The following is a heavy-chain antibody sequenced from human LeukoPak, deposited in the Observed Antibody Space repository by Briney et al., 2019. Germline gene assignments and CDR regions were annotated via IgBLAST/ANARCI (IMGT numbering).Heavy chain of an antibody. CDR1: GGSISSSSYY. V-gene: IGHV4-39*07. J-gene: IGHJ1*01. Sequence: KASETLSLTCTVSGGSISSSSYYWGWIRQPPGKGLEWIGSIYYSGSTYYNPSLKSRVTISVDTSKNQFSLKLSSVTAADTAVYYCARGHRDGYSGRLPFRHWGQGTLVTVSS. D-gene: IGHD5-24*01. CDR2: IYYSGST. CDR3: ARGHRDGYSGRLPFRH.